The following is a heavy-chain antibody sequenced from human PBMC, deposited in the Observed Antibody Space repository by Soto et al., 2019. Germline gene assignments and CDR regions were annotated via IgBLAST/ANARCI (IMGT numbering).Heavy chain of an antibody. CDR2: LYYSSAT. Sequence: PSVTLSLTWIISGGSIRGEDHYWSCVLQAPGTGLEWIGHLYYSSATYHNEALERRVTISLDMSQNECSLRLRCVPAADTATYFTARDRAVGPFSYEGNNGIGVWGQRTTGTVSS. D-gene: IGHD1-1*01. CDR3: ARDRAVGPFSYEGNNGIGV. V-gene: IGHV4-30-4*08. J-gene: IGHJ6*01. CDR1: GGSIRGEDHY.